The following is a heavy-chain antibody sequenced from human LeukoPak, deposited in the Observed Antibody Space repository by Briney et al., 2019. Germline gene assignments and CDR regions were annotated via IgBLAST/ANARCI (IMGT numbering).Heavy chain of an antibody. CDR3: ARFHLWIQHTPGDY. Sequence: GGSLRLSCAASGFTFSSYAMSWVRQAPGKGLEWVSAISGTGGSTYYADSVKGRFTISRDNSKNTLYLQMNSLRAEDTAVYYCARFHLWIQHTPGDYWGKGTLVTVSS. J-gene: IGHJ4*02. V-gene: IGHV3-23*01. CDR2: ISGTGGST. CDR1: GFTFSSYA. D-gene: IGHD5-18*01.